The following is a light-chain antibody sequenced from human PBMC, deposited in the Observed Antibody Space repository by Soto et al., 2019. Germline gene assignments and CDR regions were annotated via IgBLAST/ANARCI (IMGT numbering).Light chain of an antibody. J-gene: IGKJ5*01. V-gene: IGKV1-5*01. CDR1: QTINGW. Sequence: DIQMTQSPSTLSASVRDRVTITCRASQTINGWLAWYQQKPGKAPKLLIYDASTLQSGVPSRFSGSGSGTEFTLTISSLQPDDFATYYCQQYYHYSPITFGQGTRLEIK. CDR2: DAS. CDR3: QQYYHYSPIT.